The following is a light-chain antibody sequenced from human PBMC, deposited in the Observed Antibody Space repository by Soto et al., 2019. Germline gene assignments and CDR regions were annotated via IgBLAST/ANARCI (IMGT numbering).Light chain of an antibody. Sequence: DIQMTQSPSSLSASAGDRVTITCRASQGIRNNLAWYQQKPGEVPKLLIYAASTLQSGVPSRFSGSGSGTDFTLTISRLQPEDVATYYCQKYFSVPFTFGPGTKVVIK. V-gene: IGKV1-27*01. CDR2: AAS. CDR1: QGIRNN. CDR3: QKYFSVPFT. J-gene: IGKJ3*01.